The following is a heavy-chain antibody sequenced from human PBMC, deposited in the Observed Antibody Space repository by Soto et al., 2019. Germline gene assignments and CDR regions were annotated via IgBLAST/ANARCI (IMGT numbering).Heavy chain of an antibody. J-gene: IGHJ4*02. V-gene: IGHV3-30*03. CDR1: GFTFRSYA. CDR3: ARDLSVAGHDY. Sequence: EGSLRLSCAASGFTFRSYAMHWVRQAPGKGLEWVAVISYDESDKYYADSLKGRFTISRDNSKNTLYLQMNSLRGEDTAVYYCARDLSVAGHDYWGQGILVTVSS. CDR2: ISYDESDK. D-gene: IGHD6-19*01.